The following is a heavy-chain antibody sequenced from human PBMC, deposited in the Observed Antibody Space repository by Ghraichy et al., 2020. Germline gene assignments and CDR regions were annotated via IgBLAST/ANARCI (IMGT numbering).Heavy chain of an antibody. Sequence: GGSLRLSCAASGFTFSSYGMHWVRQAPGKGLEWVAVISYDGSNKNYADSVKGRFTISRDNSKNTLYLQMNSLRAEDTAVYYCAKSFLGSSWSFDIWGQGTMVTVSS. D-gene: IGHD2-15*01. CDR1: GFTFSSYG. J-gene: IGHJ3*02. CDR2: ISYDGSNK. V-gene: IGHV3-30*18. CDR3: AKSFLGSSWSFDI.